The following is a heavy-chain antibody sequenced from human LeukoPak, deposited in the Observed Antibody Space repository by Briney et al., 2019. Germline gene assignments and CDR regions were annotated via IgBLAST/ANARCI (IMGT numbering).Heavy chain of an antibody. CDR1: GLRINNYA. J-gene: IGHJ4*02. CDR3: VRDSSHWTLDY. Sequence: GGSLRLSCAASGLRINNYAMHWVRQAPGKGLEWVAILWSNGNTRFYADSVKGRFTISRDTSTNTLYLHMDSLRVEDTAVYHCVRDSSHWTLDYWGQGTLVTVSS. CDR2: LWSNGNTR. V-gene: IGHV3-33*01. D-gene: IGHD1-1*01.